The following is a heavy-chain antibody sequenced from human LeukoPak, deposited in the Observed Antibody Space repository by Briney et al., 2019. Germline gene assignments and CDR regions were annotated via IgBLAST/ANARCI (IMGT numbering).Heavy chain of an antibody. Sequence: GGSLPLSCAISGFTSTTAWMTWVRQAPGKGLEWVADIRQDGSDKYYVDSVKGRFIISRDNAKKSVSLHMNNLRVEDTAVYYCVVYKYILSWSAFDFWGRGTMVTVSS. CDR1: GFTSTTAW. D-gene: IGHD6-13*01. CDR2: IRQDGSDK. V-gene: IGHV3-7*01. J-gene: IGHJ3*01. CDR3: VVYKYILSWSAFDF.